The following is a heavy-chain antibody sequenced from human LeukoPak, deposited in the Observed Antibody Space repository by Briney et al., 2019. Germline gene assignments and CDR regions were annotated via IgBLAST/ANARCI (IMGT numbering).Heavy chain of an antibody. CDR3: ARISAYGNYYFDY. J-gene: IGHJ4*02. V-gene: IGHV2-70*01. Sequence: EPGPTLVNPTQTLTLTCTFSWFSLITSGMCVSWIRQPPGKALEWLALIDWDEDKYYSTSLKTRLTISKATIKNQVVLTMTKMDPVDTATYYCARISAYGNYYFDYWGQGTLVTVSS. CDR2: IDWDEDK. D-gene: IGHD4-11*01. CDR1: WFSLITSGMC.